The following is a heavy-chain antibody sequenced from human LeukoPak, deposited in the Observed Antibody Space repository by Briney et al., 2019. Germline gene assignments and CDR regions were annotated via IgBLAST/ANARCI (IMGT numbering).Heavy chain of an antibody. CDR1: GYTFTSYY. Sequence: ASVKVSCKASGYTFTSYYMHWVRQAPGQGLEGMGIINPSGGSTSYAQKFQGRVTMTRDMSTSTVYMELSSLRSEDTAVYYCAREGELGGGETPHFDYWGQGTLVTVSS. CDR2: INPSGGST. CDR3: AREGELGGGETPHFDY. V-gene: IGHV1-46*01. J-gene: IGHJ4*02. D-gene: IGHD2-21*01.